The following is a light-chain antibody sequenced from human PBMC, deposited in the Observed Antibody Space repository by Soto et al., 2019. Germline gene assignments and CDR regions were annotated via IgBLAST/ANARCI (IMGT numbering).Light chain of an antibody. CDR2: GAS. J-gene: IGKJ1*01. V-gene: IGKV3-20*01. CDR3: QHYGNSPT. CDR1: QSVSSGY. Sequence: EIVLTQSPGTVSLSQGDGATLSCRASQSVSSGYLAWYQQKPGQAPRLLIYGASRRATGIPDRFSGSGSGTDFTLSISRLEPEDFAVYWCQHYGNSPTFGQGTKVEI.